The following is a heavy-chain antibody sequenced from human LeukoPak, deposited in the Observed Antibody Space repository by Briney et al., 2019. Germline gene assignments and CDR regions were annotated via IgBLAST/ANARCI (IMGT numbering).Heavy chain of an antibody. J-gene: IGHJ3*02. CDR1: GYTFTTYY. D-gene: IGHD5-24*01. Sequence: ASVKVSCKASGYTFTTYYMHRVRQAPGQGLEWMGLINPGGDNTNYAQNFQGRVTMTRDTSTSTVYMELSSLRSEDTAIYYCARIRDGYNDAYDIWGQGTVVTVPS. CDR3: ARIRDGYNDAYDI. V-gene: IGHV1-46*01. CDR2: INPGGDNT.